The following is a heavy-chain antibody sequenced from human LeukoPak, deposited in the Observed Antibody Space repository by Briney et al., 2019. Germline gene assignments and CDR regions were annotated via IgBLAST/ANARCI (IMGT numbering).Heavy chain of an antibody. V-gene: IGHV3-7*01. Sequence: GGSLRLSCVASGFRFSNYWMSWVRQAPGKRLEWVANIKQDGSDRYYVDSVKGRFTISRDNAKNSLYLQMNSLRVEDTAVYYCARDYGSGATHDYWGLGTLVTVSS. CDR1: GFRFSNYW. CDR3: ARDYGSGATHDY. D-gene: IGHD3-10*01. CDR2: IKQDGSDR. J-gene: IGHJ4*02.